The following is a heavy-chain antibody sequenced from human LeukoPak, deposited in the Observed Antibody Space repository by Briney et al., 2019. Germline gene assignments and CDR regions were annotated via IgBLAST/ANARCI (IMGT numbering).Heavy chain of an antibody. CDR3: ARDIASFFGYNSWGFFDY. Sequence: SETLSLTCTVSGGSISSYYWSWIRQPPGMGLEWIGYIYYSGSTNYNPSLKSRVTISVDTSKNQFSLKLSSVTAADTAVYYCARDIASFFGYNSWGFFDYWGQGTLVTVSS. CDR2: IYYSGST. V-gene: IGHV4-59*01. J-gene: IGHJ4*02. CDR1: GGSISSYY. D-gene: IGHD5-24*01.